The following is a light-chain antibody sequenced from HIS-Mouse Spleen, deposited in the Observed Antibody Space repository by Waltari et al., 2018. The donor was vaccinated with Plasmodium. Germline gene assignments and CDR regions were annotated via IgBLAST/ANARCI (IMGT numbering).Light chain of an antibody. CDR2: DDS. Sequence: SYVLTQPPSVSVAPGQTARITCGGNNIGSKSVHWYQQKPGQAPVLVVYDDSARPSGSPERFSGSNAGNTATLTSSRVEAGDEADYYCQVWDSSSDHVVFGGGTKLTVL. CDR3: QVWDSSSDHVV. V-gene: IGLV3-21*02. CDR1: NIGSKS. J-gene: IGLJ2*01.